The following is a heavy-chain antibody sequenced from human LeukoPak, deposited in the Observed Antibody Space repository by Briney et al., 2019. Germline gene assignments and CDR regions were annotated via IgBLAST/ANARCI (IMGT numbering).Heavy chain of an antibody. V-gene: IGHV4-39*07. CDR2: IYHSGST. Sequence: PSETLSLTCTVSGGSISSSSYYWGWIRQPPGNGLEWIGSIYHSGSTYYNPSLKSRVTISVDTSKNQFSLKLSSVTAADTAVYYCAGAKYCSGGSCYSDYYYMDVWGKGTTVTVSS. CDR3: AGAKYCSGGSCYSDYYYMDV. J-gene: IGHJ6*03. D-gene: IGHD2-15*01. CDR1: GGSISSSSYY.